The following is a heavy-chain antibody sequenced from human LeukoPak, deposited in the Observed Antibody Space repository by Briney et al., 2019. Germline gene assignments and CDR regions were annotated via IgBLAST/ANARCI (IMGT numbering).Heavy chain of an antibody. Sequence: GGSLRLSCAASGFAFSSYEMNWVRQAPGKGLEWVSYISSSGTTIYYADSVKGRFTISRDNAKNSLFLQVNSLRAEDTAVYYCARSSGTYHFDYWGQGTLVTVSS. CDR3: ARSSGTYHFDY. V-gene: IGHV3-48*03. D-gene: IGHD1-26*01. J-gene: IGHJ4*02. CDR2: ISSSGTTI. CDR1: GFAFSSYE.